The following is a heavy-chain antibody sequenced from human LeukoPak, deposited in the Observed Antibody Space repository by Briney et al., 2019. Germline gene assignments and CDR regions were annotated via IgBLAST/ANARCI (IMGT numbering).Heavy chain of an antibody. Sequence: GGSLRLSCSVSGFTFSDYGMHWVRQAPGKGLEYVSAISRNGDKTYHADTVKGRFTISRDNPRNTLYLQMSSLEPEDTAVYYCVKDQGAGVTFYGMDVWGLGTTVTVSS. D-gene: IGHD3-10*01. V-gene: IGHV3-64D*06. CDR1: GFTFSDYG. CDR3: VKDQGAGVTFYGMDV. CDR2: ISRNGDKT. J-gene: IGHJ6*02.